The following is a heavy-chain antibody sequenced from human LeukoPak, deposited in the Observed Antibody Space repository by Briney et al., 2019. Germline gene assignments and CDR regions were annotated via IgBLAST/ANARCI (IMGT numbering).Heavy chain of an antibody. V-gene: IGHV3-48*02. CDR3: ARSVGGHFDY. CDR1: GFTFSVYS. D-gene: IGHD3-16*01. J-gene: IGHJ4*02. Sequence: GGSLRLSCAASGFTFSVYSMNWVRQPPGMGLEWVSYITSNSATIQYADSVKGRFTISRDNAKNSLSLQMNSLRNEDTAVYYCARSVGGHFDYWGQGMLVTVSS. CDR2: ITSNSATI.